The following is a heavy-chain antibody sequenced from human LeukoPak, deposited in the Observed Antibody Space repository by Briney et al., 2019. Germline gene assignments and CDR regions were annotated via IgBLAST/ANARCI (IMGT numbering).Heavy chain of an antibody. CDR2: ISSSGSTI. Sequence: GGSLRLSCAASGFTFSSYEMNWVRQAPGKGLEWVSYISSSGSTIYYADSVKGRFTISRDNADNLLFLQMNSLRAEDTAIYYCAREGGNEWYSGWFDPWGQGTLVTVSS. CDR1: GFTFSSYE. CDR3: AREGGNEWYSGWFDP. J-gene: IGHJ5*02. V-gene: IGHV3-48*03. D-gene: IGHD2/OR15-2a*01.